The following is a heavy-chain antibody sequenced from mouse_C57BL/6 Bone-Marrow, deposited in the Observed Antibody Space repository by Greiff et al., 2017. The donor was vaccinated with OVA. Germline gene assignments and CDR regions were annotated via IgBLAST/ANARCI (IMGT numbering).Heavy chain of an antibody. CDR3: TREDGNYLYCIDY. CDR1: GYTFTDYE. Sequence: VQLQQSGAELVRPGASVTLSCKASGYTFTDYEMHWVKQTPVHGLEWIGAIDPETGGTAYNQKFKGKAILTADKSSSTAYMELRSLTSEDSTVYYGTREDGNYLYCIDYWGQGTTLTVSS. J-gene: IGHJ2*01. CDR2: IDPETGGT. D-gene: IGHD2-1*01. V-gene: IGHV1-15*01.